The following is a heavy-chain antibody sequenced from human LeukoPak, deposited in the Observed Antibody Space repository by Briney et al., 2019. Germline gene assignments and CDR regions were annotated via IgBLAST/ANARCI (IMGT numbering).Heavy chain of an antibody. CDR2: MSYEGDYK. CDR3: ARDLGVTTFHHYYGLDV. J-gene: IGHJ6*02. V-gene: IGHV3-30*03. D-gene: IGHD2-21*02. Sequence: PGGSLRLSCAASGFGFSNYGMHWVRQAPGKGLEWLAVMSYEGDYKYYADSVKGRFTISRDNSQNTVFLQLNSLRAEDTAVYYCARDLGVTTFHHYYGLDVWGQGTTVTVS. CDR1: GFGFSNYG.